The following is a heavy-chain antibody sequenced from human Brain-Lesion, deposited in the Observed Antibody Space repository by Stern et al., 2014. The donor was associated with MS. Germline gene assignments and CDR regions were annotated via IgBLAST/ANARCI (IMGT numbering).Heavy chain of an antibody. CDR3: ARGYYGSGRPQKGMDV. J-gene: IGHJ6*02. D-gene: IGHD3-10*01. V-gene: IGHV1-2*02. CDR2: ITPNSGCT. Sequence: QLVESGAEVKKPGASVKGSCKASGYTFTGYYMYWVRQAPGQGLEWMGWITPNSGCTNYAQKFQGRGTITRDTSITRAYMELRRLRSDDTAVYYCARGYYGSGRPQKGMDVWGQGTTVTVSS. CDR1: GYTFTGYY.